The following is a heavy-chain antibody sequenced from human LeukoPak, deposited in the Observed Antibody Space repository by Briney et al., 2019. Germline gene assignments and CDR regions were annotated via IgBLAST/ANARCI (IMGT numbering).Heavy chain of an antibody. J-gene: IGHJ1*01. V-gene: IGHV3-23*01. CDR2: ISGSGGST. CDR3: PKASPSDSRSWYPSWH. D-gene: IGHD6-13*01. Sequence: PGGSLRLSCAPSGFTFSSYAMSWVRQAPGKGLEWVSAISGSGGSTYYADSVKGRFTISRDNSKNTLYLQMNSLRAEDTAVYYCPKASPSDSRSWYPSWHWGQGTLVTVSS. CDR1: GFTFSSYA.